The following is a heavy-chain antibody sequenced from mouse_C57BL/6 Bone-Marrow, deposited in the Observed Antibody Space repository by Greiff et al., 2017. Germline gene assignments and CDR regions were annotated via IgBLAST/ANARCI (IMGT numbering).Heavy chain of an antibody. CDR3: ARRGWGQLRLFAY. CDR1: GFTFSDYG. J-gene: IGHJ3*01. CDR2: ISNLAYSI. V-gene: IGHV5-15*01. Sequence: EVKLVESGGGLVQPGGSLKLSCAASGFTFSDYGMAWVRQAPRKGPEWVAFISNLAYSIYYADTVTGRFTISRENAKNTLYLEMSSLRSEDTAMYYGARRGWGQLRLFAYWGQGTLVTVSA. D-gene: IGHD3-2*02.